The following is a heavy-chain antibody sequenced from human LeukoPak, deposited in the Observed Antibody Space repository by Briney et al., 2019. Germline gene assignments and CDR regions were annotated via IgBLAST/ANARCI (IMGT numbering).Heavy chain of an antibody. CDR1: GGSFSGYY. CDR3: ASPRYMDV. Sequence: SETLSLTCAVYGGSFSGYYWSWIRQPPGKGLEWIGEINHSGSTNYNPSLKGRVTISVDTFKNQFSLKLSSVTAADTAVYYCASPRYMDVWGKGTTVTVSS. V-gene: IGHV4-34*01. CDR2: INHSGST. J-gene: IGHJ6*03.